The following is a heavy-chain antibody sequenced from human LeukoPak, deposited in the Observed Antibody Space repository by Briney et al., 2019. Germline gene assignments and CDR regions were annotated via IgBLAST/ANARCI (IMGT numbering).Heavy chain of an antibody. CDR2: IYYSGST. Sequence: PSETLSLTCTVSGGSISSYYWSWIRQPPGKGLEWIGYIYYSGSTNYNPSLKSRVTISVDTSKNQFSLKLSSVTAADTAVYYCARAPSPISIVVVPAASKYYYYGMDVWGQGTTVTVSS. D-gene: IGHD2-2*01. CDR3: ARAPSPISIVVVPAASKYYYYGMDV. J-gene: IGHJ6*02. V-gene: IGHV4-59*01. CDR1: GGSISSYY.